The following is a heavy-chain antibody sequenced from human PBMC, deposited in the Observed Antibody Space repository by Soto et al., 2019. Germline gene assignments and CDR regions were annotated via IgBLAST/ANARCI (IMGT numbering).Heavy chain of an antibody. J-gene: IGHJ5*02. CDR1: GGSISSSSYY. Sequence: SETLSLTCTVSGGSISSSSYYWGWIRQPPGKGLEWIGCMYYNGSTQYNPSLRTPVSMSLDTSKKHFSLKMRSVTAADTAVYYCARGISKYSSWYEPHTWFDAWGQGALVTVSS. D-gene: IGHD6-13*01. CDR3: ARGISKYSSWYEPHTWFDA. CDR2: MYYNGST. V-gene: IGHV4-39*02.